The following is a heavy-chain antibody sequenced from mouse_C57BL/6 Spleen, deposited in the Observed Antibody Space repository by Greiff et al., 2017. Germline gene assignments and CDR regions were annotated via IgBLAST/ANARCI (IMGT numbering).Heavy chain of an antibody. CDR2: IDPSDSYT. V-gene: IGHV1-69*01. Sequence: QVQLQQPGAELVMPGASVKLSCKASGYTFTSYWMHWVKPRPGQGLEWIGEIDPSDSYTNYNQKFKGQSTLTVDKSSGTAYMHLSILTSEVSAVYYCARSINYGSSYYFDYWGQGNTLPVSA. D-gene: IGHD1-1*01. CDR1: GYTFTSYW. J-gene: IGHJ2*01. CDR3: ARSINYGSSYYFDY.